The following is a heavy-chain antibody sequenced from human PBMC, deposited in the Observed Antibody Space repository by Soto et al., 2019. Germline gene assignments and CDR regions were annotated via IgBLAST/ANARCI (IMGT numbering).Heavy chain of an antibody. CDR3: AKEASDYDYIWGSYRYFDY. J-gene: IGHJ4*02. Sequence: PGGSLRLSCAASGFTFSSYGMHWVRQAPGKGLEWVAVISYDGSNKYYADSVKGRFTISRDNSKNTLYLQMNSLRAEDTAVYYCAKEASDYDYIWGSYRYFDYWGQGTLVTVSS. CDR2: ISYDGSNK. CDR1: GFTFSSYG. D-gene: IGHD3-16*02. V-gene: IGHV3-30*18.